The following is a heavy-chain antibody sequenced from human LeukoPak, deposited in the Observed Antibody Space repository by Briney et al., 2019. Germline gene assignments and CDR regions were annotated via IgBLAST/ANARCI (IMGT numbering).Heavy chain of an antibody. Sequence: PSDTLSLTCAGSGYSISSSNWWGWIRQPPGKGLEWIGYIYYSGSTYYNPSLKSRVTMSVDTSKNQFSLKLSSVTTVDTAVYYCARGGQELINYWGQGTLVTVSS. CDR1: GYSISSSNW. CDR3: ARGGQELINY. J-gene: IGHJ4*02. D-gene: IGHD3-10*01. V-gene: IGHV4-28*03. CDR2: IYYSGST.